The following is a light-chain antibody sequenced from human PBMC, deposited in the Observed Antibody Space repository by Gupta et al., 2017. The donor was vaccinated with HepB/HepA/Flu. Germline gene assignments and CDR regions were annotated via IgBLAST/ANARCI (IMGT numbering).Light chain of an antibody. CDR3: AASDDSMSGRV. Sequence: QSVLTQPPSASGTPGQRVTISCSGSSSNIGSNYVYWYQQLPGTDPKLLIYRNNQRPSGVPDRFSGYKSGTTASLDISGLRSEDEADDYCAASDDSMSGRVFGGGTKLTVL. V-gene: IGLV1-47*01. CDR2: RNN. CDR1: SSNIGSNY. J-gene: IGLJ2*01.